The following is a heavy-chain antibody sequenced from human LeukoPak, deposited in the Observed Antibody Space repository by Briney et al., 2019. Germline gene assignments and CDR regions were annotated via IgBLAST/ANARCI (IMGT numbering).Heavy chain of an antibody. J-gene: IGHJ6*02. CDR3: ASRFDFWSGPSGGMDV. CDR1: GYTFINYG. D-gene: IGHD3-3*01. Sequence: ASVKVSCKASGYTFINYGISWVRQAPGQGLEWMGWISAFNGNTNYAQKLQDRVTMTTDTSTSTAYMELRSLRSDDTAVYYCASRFDFWSGPSGGMDVWGQGTTVTVSS. V-gene: IGHV1-18*01. CDR2: ISAFNGNT.